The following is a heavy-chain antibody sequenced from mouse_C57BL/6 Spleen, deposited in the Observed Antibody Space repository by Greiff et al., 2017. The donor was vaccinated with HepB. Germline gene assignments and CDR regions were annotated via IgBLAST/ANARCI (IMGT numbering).Heavy chain of an antibody. V-gene: IGHV8-8*01. CDR2: IWWDDDK. CDR1: GFSLSTFGMG. J-gene: IGHJ1*03. Sequence: QVTLKVSGPGILQPSQTLSLTCSFSGFSLSTFGMGLGWIRQPSGKGLEWLAHIWWDDDKYYNPALKSRLTISKDTSKNQVLLKIANVDTADTATYYCARMGLGRYWYFDVWGTGTTVTVSS. D-gene: IGHD4-1*01. CDR3: ARMGLGRYWYFDV.